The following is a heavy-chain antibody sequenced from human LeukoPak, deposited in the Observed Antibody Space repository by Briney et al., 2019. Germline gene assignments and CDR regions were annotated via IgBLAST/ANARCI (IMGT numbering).Heavy chain of an antibody. V-gene: IGHV1-46*01. CDR2: ISPSGGST. D-gene: IGHD5-24*01. Sequence: GASVKVPRKAFGYPFTGLWMHGGRQAPGQGPGGWGEISPSGGSTIYAQKFKGRVTLTRDMSTSTDYLELSSLRSEDTAVYYCARDNSVRDEAWWFNPWGQGTLVTVSS. CDR3: ARDNSVRDEAWWFNP. J-gene: IGHJ5*02. CDR1: GYPFTGLW.